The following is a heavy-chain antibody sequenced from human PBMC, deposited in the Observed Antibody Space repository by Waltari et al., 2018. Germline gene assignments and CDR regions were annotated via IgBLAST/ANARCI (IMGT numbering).Heavy chain of an antibody. V-gene: IGHV1-18*01. D-gene: IGHD6-19*01. CDR3: ARSSPQWLVPN. Sequence: QVQLVQSGAEVKKPGASVKVSCKASGYTFTSYGISWVRQAPGQGLEWMGWISAYNGNTNYAQKFQGRVTMTRNTSISTAYMELSSLRSEDTAVYYCARSSPQWLVPNWGQGTLVTVSS. CDR1: GYTFTSYG. J-gene: IGHJ4*02. CDR2: ISAYNGNT.